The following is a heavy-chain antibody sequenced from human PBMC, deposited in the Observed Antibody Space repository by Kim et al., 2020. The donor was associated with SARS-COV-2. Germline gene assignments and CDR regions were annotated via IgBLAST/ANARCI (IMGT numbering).Heavy chain of an antibody. V-gene: IGHV3-21*01. CDR3: ARNYGSGSYYRCYYYYGMDV. J-gene: IGHJ6*02. D-gene: IGHD3-10*01. CDR2: ISSSSSYI. CDR1: GFTFSSYS. Sequence: GGSLRLSCAASGFTFSSYSMNWVRQAPGKGLEWVSSISSSSSYIYYADSVKGRFTISRDNAKNSLYLQMNSLRAEDTAVYYCARNYGSGSYYRCYYYYGMDVWGQGTTVTVSS.